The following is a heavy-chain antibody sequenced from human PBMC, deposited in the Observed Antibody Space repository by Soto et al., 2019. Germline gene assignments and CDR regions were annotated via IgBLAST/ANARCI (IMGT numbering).Heavy chain of an antibody. CDR2: ITASGVNT. CDR3: ARNHRPTETFYYYYGMDV. CDR1: GVTFSSYA. D-gene: IGHD4-4*01. V-gene: IGHV3-23*01. Sequence: GGSLRLSCTASGVTFSSYAMSWVRQAPGKGLEWVSDITASGVNTYYADSVKGRFTFSRDNSKKTLYLQMNNLRAEDTAIYYCARNHRPTETFYYYYGMDVRGPGTTVTVSS. J-gene: IGHJ6*02.